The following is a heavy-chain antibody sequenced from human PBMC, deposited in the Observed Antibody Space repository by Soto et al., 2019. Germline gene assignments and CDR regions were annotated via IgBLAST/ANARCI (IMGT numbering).Heavy chain of an antibody. CDR3: ARPLQNQREIVGRTEFDY. Sequence: PGESLKISCQGSGYSFTSYWITWVRQMPGKGLEWMGNIAPSDSYATYSPSFQGHVTISADKSISTAYLQWRRLEASDTAMYYCARPLQNQREIVGRTEFDYWGQGTLVTVSS. V-gene: IGHV5-10-1*01. J-gene: IGHJ4*02. CDR2: IAPSDSYA. CDR1: GYSFTSYW. D-gene: IGHD1-26*01.